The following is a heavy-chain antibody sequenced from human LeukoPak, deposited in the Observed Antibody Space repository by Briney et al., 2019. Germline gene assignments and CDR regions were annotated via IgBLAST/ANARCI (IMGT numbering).Heavy chain of an antibody. CDR1: GFTFSSYW. D-gene: IGHD1-20*01. Sequence: PGGSLRLSCAASGFTFSSYWMSWVRQAPGKGLEWVANIKQDGSEKYYVDSVKGRFTISRDNAKNSLYLQMNSLRAEDTAVYYCASGGYNWDPTLDFWGQGTLVTVSS. CDR3: ASGGYNWDPTLDF. J-gene: IGHJ4*02. CDR2: IKQDGSEK. V-gene: IGHV3-7*01.